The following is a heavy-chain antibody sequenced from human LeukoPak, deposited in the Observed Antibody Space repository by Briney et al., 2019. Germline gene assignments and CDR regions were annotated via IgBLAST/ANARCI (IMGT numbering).Heavy chain of an antibody. J-gene: IGHJ5*02. CDR3: VKSASSFGANWFDP. D-gene: IGHD3-3*01. V-gene: IGHV3-64D*09. CDR2: ISSNGDST. Sequence: PGGSLRLSCSASGFTFSNYAMHWVRQVPGKGLEYVSAISSNGDSTYYADSVKGRFIISRDNSKNSLSLQMSSLRPEDTAVYYCVKSASSFGANWFDPWGQGTLVTVSS. CDR1: GFTFSNYA.